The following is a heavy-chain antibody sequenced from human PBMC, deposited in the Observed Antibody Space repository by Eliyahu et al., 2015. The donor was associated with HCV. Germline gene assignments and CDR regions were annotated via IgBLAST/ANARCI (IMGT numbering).Heavy chain of an antibody. CDR2: ISGSADRI. D-gene: IGHD6-19*01. V-gene: IGHV3-23*01. CDR3: AKDRAVTGTLSYDQ. Sequence: GLEWISSISGSADRIDYGDSVKGRFTISRDNSKNTLYLQMNSLRADDTAVYYCAKDRAVTGTLSYDQWGQGTLVTVSS. J-gene: IGHJ5*02.